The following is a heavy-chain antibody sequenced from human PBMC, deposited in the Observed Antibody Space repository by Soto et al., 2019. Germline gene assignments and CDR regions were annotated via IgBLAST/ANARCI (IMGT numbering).Heavy chain of an antibody. V-gene: IGHV3-30*18. J-gene: IGHJ4*02. CDR3: AKEYDY. CDR1: GFTFSSYG. CDR2: ISYDGSNK. Sequence: GGSLRLSCAASGFTFSSYGMHWVRQAPGKGLEWVAVISYDGSNKYYADSVKGRFTISRDNSKNTLYLQMNSLRAEDTAVYYCAKEYDYWGQGTLVTVSS.